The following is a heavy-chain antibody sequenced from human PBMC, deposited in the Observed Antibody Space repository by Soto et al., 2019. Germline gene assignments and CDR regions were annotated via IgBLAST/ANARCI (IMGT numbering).Heavy chain of an antibody. J-gene: IGHJ6*02. Sequence: PSENLSLTCTVSGGSISSYYWSWIRQPPGKGLEWIGYIYYSGSTNYNPSLKSRVTISVDTSKNQFSLKLSSVTAADTAVYYCARDPYYYDSSGYPLGRFPYYYYGMDVWGQGTTVTVSS. V-gene: IGHV4-59*12. CDR2: IYYSGST. CDR1: GGSISSYY. CDR3: ARDPYYYDSSGYPLGRFPYYYYGMDV. D-gene: IGHD3-22*01.